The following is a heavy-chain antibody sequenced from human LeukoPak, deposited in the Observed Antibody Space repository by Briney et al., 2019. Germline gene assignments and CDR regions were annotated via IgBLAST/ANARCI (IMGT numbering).Heavy chain of an antibody. Sequence: ASVKVSCKASGYTFTGYYMHWVRRAPGQGLEWMGWINPNSGGTNYAQKFQGRVTMTRDTSISTAYMELSRLRSDDTAVYYCAREDSSGYYYRYWGQGTLVTVSS. V-gene: IGHV1-2*02. D-gene: IGHD3-22*01. CDR2: INPNSGGT. J-gene: IGHJ4*02. CDR3: AREDSSGYYYRY. CDR1: GYTFTGYY.